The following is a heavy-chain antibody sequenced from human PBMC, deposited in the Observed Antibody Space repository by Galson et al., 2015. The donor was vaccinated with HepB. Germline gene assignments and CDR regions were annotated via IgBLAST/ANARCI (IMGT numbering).Heavy chain of an antibody. CDR3: AREGRLNWNTGEY. Sequence: SLRLSCAASGFTFSDYNMIWFRQATGKGLEWVPSISSTSIYISYADSLKGRFTVSRDSAKNSVHLQMNNLSADDTATYYCAREGRLNWNTGEYWGQGTLVSVSS. V-gene: IGHV3-21*06. CDR2: ISSTSIYI. CDR1: GFTFSDYN. D-gene: IGHD1-20*01. J-gene: IGHJ4*02.